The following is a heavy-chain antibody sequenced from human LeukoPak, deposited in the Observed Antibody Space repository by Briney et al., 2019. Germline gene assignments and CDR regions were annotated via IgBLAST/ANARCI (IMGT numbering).Heavy chain of an antibody. CDR2: IKQDGSEK. Sequence: PGGSLRLSCAASGLTYISYWMSWVRQAPGKGLEWVANIKQDGSEKYYVDSVKGRFTISRDNAKNSLYLQMNSLRAEDTAVYYCARENPHSSSSPMWYWGQGTLVTVSS. D-gene: IGHD6-6*01. CDR1: GLTYISYW. CDR3: ARENPHSSSSPMWY. V-gene: IGHV3-7*01. J-gene: IGHJ4*02.